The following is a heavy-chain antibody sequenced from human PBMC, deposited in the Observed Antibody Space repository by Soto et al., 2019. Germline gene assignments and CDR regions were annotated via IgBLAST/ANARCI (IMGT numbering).Heavy chain of an antibody. CDR1: GYTFTSYA. Sequence: GASVKVSCKASGYTFTSYAMHWVRQAPGQRLEWMGWINAGNGNTKYSQKFQGRVTITRDTSASTAYMELSSLRSEDTAVYYCARDFPYYDSSGYYSYWGQGTLVTVSS. V-gene: IGHV1-3*01. J-gene: IGHJ4*02. CDR2: INAGNGNT. CDR3: ARDFPYYDSSGYYSY. D-gene: IGHD3-22*01.